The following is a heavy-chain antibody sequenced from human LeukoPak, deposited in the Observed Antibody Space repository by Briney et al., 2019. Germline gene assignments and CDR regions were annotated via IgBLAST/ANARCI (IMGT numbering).Heavy chain of an antibody. CDR3: ARASRGYCSGGSCFLFDY. V-gene: IGHV1-2*02. J-gene: IGHJ4*02. CDR2: INPNTGGT. CDR1: GYTFTSYA. Sequence: ASVKVSCKASGYTFTSYAMNWVRLAPGQGLEWVGWINPNTGGTNSAQKFQGRITMTRDTSISTAYMELSRMRSDDTAVYYCARASRGYCSGGSCFLFDYWGQGTLVTVSS. D-gene: IGHD2-15*01.